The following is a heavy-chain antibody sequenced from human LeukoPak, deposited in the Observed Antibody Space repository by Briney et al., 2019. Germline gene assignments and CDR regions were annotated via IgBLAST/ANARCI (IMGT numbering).Heavy chain of an antibody. CDR3: ARGGGYSYGPTYYFDY. Sequence: GSLRLSCAASGFTVSSNYMSWVRQAPGKGLEWVSVIYSGGSTYYADSVKGRFTISRDNSKNTLYLQMNSLRAEDTAVYYCARGGGYSYGPTYYFDYWGQGTLVTVSS. CDR2: IYSGGST. V-gene: IGHV3-53*01. J-gene: IGHJ4*02. D-gene: IGHD5-18*01. CDR1: GFTVSSNY.